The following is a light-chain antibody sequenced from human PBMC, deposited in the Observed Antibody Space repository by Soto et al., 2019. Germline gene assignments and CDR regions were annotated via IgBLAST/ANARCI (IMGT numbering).Light chain of an antibody. Sequence: IVLTQSPATLSVSPGERATLSCRASQSVSSNLACHQQRPGQAPRLLIYGASTRATGVPARFSGGGSGTEFTLTITSLQSEDFAVYWCQQYNNWPLTFGPGTRLEIK. CDR3: QQYNNWPLT. J-gene: IGKJ5*01. V-gene: IGKV3D-15*01. CDR1: QSVSSN. CDR2: GAS.